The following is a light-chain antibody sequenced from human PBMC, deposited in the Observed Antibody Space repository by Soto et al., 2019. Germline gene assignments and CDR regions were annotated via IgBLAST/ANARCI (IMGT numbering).Light chain of an antibody. CDR1: QSVSSN. CDR3: QQYNIWPRT. J-gene: IGKJ1*01. V-gene: IGKV3D-15*01. Sequence: EIVMTQSPATLSVSPGERATLSCRASQSVSSNLAWYQQKPGQTPRLLIYATSYRATGIPDRFSGSGSGTEFTLTISSLQSEDFALYYCQQYNIWPRTFGQGTKVDIK. CDR2: ATS.